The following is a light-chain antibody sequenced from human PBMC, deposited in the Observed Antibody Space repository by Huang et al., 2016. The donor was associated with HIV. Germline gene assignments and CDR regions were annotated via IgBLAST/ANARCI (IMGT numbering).Light chain of an antibody. CDR3: QQSNSYPYT. J-gene: IGKJ2*01. Sequence: DIQMTQSPSTLSASVGDRVSTTCRASQSIGTWLAWYPQIPGQAPKLLIYKLSSLEGGVPSRFNGTGSGTEFTLTINSLQPGDFATYYCQQSNSYPYTFGQGTKLEIK. CDR1: QSIGTW. V-gene: IGKV1-5*03. CDR2: KLS.